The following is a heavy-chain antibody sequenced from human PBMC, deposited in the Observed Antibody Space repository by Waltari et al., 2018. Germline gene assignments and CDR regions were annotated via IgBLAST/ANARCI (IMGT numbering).Heavy chain of an antibody. D-gene: IGHD6-13*01. CDR2: INPNSGGT. V-gene: IGHV1-2*06. Sequence: QVQLVQSGAEVKKPGASVKVSCKASGYTFTGYYMHWVRQAPGQGLEWMGRINPNSGGTNYAQKFQGRVTMTRDTSISTAYMELSRLRSDDTAVYYCARDELSSWYSVNWFDPWGQGTLVTVSS. J-gene: IGHJ5*02. CDR3: ARDELSSWYSVNWFDP. CDR1: GYTFTGYY.